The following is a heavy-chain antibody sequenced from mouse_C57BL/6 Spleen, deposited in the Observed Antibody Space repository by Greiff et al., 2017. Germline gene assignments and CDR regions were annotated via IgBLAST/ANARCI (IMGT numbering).Heavy chain of an antibody. J-gene: IGHJ4*01. Sequence: QVQLQQPGAELVMPGASVKLSCKASGYTFTSYWMHWVKQRPGQGLEWIGEIDPSDSYTNYNQKFKGKSTLTVDKSSSTAYMQLSSLTSEDYAVYYCARFGYGDYYAMDYWGQGTSVTVSS. CDR1: GYTFTSYW. CDR3: ARFGYGDYYAMDY. CDR2: IDPSDSYT. V-gene: IGHV1-69*01. D-gene: IGHD2-2*01.